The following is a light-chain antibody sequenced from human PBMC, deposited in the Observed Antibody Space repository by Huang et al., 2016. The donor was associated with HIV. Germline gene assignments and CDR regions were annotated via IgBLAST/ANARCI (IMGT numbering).Light chain of an antibody. CDR2: GAY. Sequence: VVLTQSPATVSVSPGQGAPQSCRASQSVATYVAWYLQKPGQPPRLLIYGAYQRAAGTPARFSGRGSETLFTLTISSLEPEDVGVYWCHQRHNWFTFGGGTKVELK. V-gene: IGKV3-11*01. J-gene: IGKJ4*01. CDR1: QSVATY. CDR3: HQRHNWFT.